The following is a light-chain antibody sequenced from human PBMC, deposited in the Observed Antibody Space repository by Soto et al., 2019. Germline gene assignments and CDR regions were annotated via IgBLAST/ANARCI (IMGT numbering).Light chain of an antibody. J-gene: IGLJ1*01. CDR2: DVS. CDR3: CSYTSTSTYV. V-gene: IGLV2-14*03. Sequence: QSVLTQPASVSGSPGQLITISCTGTSSDVGGYSYVSWYQQHPGEAPKLLIYDVSDRPSGVSNRFSGSKSGNTASLTISGLQAEDESDYYCCSYTSTSTYVFGTGTKVTVL. CDR1: SSDVGGYSY.